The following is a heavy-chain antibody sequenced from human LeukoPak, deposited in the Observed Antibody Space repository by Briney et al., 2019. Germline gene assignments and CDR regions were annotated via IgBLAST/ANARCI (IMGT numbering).Heavy chain of an antibody. CDR3: ASLGVYDFWSGFGWFDP. J-gene: IGHJ5*02. V-gene: IGHV4-30-4*01. CDR2: IYYSGST. CDR1: GGSISSGDYY. Sequence: SETLSLTCTVSGGSISSGDYYWSWIRQPRGKGLEWIGYIYYSGSTYYNPSLKSRVTISVDTSKNQFSLKLSSVTAADTAVYYCASLGVYDFWSGFGWFDPWGQGTLVTVSS. D-gene: IGHD3/OR15-3a*01.